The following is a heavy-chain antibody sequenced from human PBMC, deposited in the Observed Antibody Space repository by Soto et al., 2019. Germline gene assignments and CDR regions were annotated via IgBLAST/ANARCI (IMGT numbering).Heavy chain of an antibody. Sequence: PGGSLRLSCAASGFTFSSYAMHWVRQAPGKGLEWVAVISYDGSNKYYADSVKGRFTISRDNSKNTLYLQMNSLRAEDTAVYYCARVDTAMPDMSGMDVWGQGTTVTVSS. CDR3: ARVDTAMPDMSGMDV. CDR1: GFTFSSYA. V-gene: IGHV3-30-3*01. D-gene: IGHD5-18*01. CDR2: ISYDGSNK. J-gene: IGHJ6*02.